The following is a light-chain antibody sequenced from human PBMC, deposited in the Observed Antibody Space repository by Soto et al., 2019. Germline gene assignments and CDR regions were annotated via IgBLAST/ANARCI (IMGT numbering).Light chain of an antibody. CDR2: AAS. Sequence: DIQLTQSPSFLSASVGDRVTITCRASQGISSYLAWYQQKPGKAPKLLIYAASTLRSGVPSRFSGSGCGTEFTLTISSLQPEDFATYCCQQRNSYPPFGQGTRLEIK. V-gene: IGKV1-9*01. J-gene: IGKJ5*01. CDR1: QGISSY. CDR3: QQRNSYPP.